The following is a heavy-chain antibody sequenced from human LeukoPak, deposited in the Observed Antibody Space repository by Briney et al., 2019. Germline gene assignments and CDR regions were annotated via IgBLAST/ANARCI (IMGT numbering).Heavy chain of an antibody. V-gene: IGHV3-48*03. CDR1: GFTPSSYE. Sequence: GGSLRLSCAASGFTPSSYEMNWVRQAPGKGLEWISYISRSGTATLYADSVKGRFTISRDNAKNSLYLLMNSLRAEDTAVYYCARDPKSSWGPLDYWGQGTLVTVSS. J-gene: IGHJ4*02. D-gene: IGHD2-15*01. CDR2: ISRSGTAT. CDR3: ARDPKSSWGPLDY.